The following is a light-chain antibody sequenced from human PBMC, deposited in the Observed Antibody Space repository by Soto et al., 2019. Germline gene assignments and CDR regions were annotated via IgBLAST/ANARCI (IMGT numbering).Light chain of an antibody. CDR1: QSISSF. Sequence: DIHITHSPSSLCASLGDRVTITCRASQSISSFLNWYQQKSGKAPKLLIYNGSTLQSGVPSRFSVSGSGTEYSLTISSLQPEDFAVYYCQQSDSMPWTFGQGTKVDIK. V-gene: IGKV1-39*01. CDR2: NGS. CDR3: QQSDSMPWT. J-gene: IGKJ1*01.